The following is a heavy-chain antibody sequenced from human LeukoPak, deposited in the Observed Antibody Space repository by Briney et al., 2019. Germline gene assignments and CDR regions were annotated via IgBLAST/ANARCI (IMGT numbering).Heavy chain of an antibody. CDR2: IYYSGST. CDR3: ARDPRLSWYFDL. Sequence: SETLSLTCTVSGGSISSYYWSWIRQPPGKGLEWIGYIYYSGSTNYNPSLKSRVTISLDTSKNQFSLKLSSVTAADTAVYYCARDPRLSWYFDLWGRGTLVTVSS. D-gene: IGHD5-12*01. V-gene: IGHV4-59*01. CDR1: GGSISSYY. J-gene: IGHJ2*01.